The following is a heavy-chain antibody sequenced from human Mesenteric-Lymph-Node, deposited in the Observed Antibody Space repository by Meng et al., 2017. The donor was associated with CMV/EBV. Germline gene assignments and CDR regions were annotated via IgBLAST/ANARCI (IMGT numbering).Heavy chain of an antibody. CDR3: ARATNIVATIPLTVVDY. J-gene: IGHJ4*02. CDR2: ISYDGSNK. CDR1: GFTFSSYA. Sequence: GGSLRLSCAASGFTFSSYAMHWVRQAPGKGLEWVAVISYDGSNKYYADSVKGRFTISRDNSKNTLYLQMNSLRAEDTAVYYCARATNIVATIPLTVVDYWGQGTLVTVSS. D-gene: IGHD5-12*01. V-gene: IGHV3-30-3*01.